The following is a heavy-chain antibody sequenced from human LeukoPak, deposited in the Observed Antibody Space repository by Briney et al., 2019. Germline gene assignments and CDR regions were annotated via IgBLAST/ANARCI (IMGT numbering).Heavy chain of an antibody. CDR1: GCSISSSSYY. CDR2: IYYSGST. CDR3: ARQGGYYDSSGYHYFDY. D-gene: IGHD3-22*01. Sequence: SETLSLTCTVSGCSISSSSYYWGWIRQPPGKGLEWIGSIYYSGSTYYNPSLKSRVTISVDTSKNQFSLKLSSVTAADTAVYYCARQGGYYDSSGYHYFDYWGQGTLVTVSS. V-gene: IGHV4-39*01. J-gene: IGHJ4*02.